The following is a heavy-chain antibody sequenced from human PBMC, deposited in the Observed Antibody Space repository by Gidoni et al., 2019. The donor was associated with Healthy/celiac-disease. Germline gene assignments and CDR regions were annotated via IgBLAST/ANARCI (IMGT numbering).Heavy chain of an antibody. V-gene: IGHV3-30*18. J-gene: IGHJ4*02. D-gene: IGHD1-26*01. CDR3: AKVRVGATGGYFDY. CDR1: GFTFSIYG. Sequence: QVQLVESGGGVVQPGRSLRLSCAASGFTFSIYGLHWVRQAPGTVLGWVSVITYDVSNKYYADSVKCRFTISIDNSKNTLYLQMNSLRAEDTAVYYCAKVRVGATGGYFDYWGQGTLVTVSS. CDR2: ITYDVSNK.